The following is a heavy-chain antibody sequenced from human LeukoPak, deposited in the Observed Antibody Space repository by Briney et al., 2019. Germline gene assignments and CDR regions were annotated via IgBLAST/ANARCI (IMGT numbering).Heavy chain of an antibody. Sequence: ASVKVSCKASGGTFSSYAISWVRQAPGQGLEWMGWISAYNGNTNYAQKLQGRVTMTTDTSTSTAYMELRSLRSDDTAVYYCARGIEYYDFWSGYYPSHFDYWGQGTLVTVSS. CDR1: GGTFSSYA. J-gene: IGHJ4*02. V-gene: IGHV1-18*01. CDR3: ARGIEYYDFWSGYYPSHFDY. CDR2: ISAYNGNT. D-gene: IGHD3-3*01.